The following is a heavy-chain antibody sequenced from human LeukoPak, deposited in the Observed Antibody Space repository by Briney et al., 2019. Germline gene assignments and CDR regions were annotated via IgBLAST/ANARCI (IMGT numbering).Heavy chain of an antibody. CDR1: GGSISNGDYY. Sequence: SETLSLTCTVSGGSISNGDYYWSWIRQPPGKGLEWIGYIYYSGSTYYNPSLKSRVTISVDTSKNQFSLKLSSVTAADTAVYYCARAPSVVITSGAFDIWGQGTMVTVSS. D-gene: IGHD3-22*01. CDR3: ARAPSVVITSGAFDI. V-gene: IGHV4-30-4*01. CDR2: IYYSGST. J-gene: IGHJ3*02.